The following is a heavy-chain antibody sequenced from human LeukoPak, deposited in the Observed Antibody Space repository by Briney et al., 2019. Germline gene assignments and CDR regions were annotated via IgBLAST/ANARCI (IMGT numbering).Heavy chain of an antibody. CDR1: GFTFSSYN. CDR3: ARGRQNYGDYPY. CDR2: ISRTSSYI. D-gene: IGHD4-17*01. J-gene: IGHJ4*02. V-gene: IGHV3-21*04. Sequence: PGGSLRLSCAASGFTFSSYNMNWVRQAPGKGLEWVSSISRTSSYIDYADSVKGRFTISRDNAKNSLYLQMNSLRAEDTAVYYCARGRQNYGDYPYWGQGTLVTVSS.